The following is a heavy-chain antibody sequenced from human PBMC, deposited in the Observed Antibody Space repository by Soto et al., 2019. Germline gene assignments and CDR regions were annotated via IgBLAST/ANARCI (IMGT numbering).Heavy chain of an antibody. V-gene: IGHV3-30*18. Sequence: GGSLRLSCAASGFTFSSYGMHWVRQAPGKGLEWVAVISYDGSNKYYADSVKGRFTISRDNSKNTLYLQMNSLRAEDTAVYYCAKDKVFREWPLYYYMDVWGKGTTVTVSS. CDR2: ISYDGSNK. J-gene: IGHJ6*03. CDR1: GFTFSSYG. D-gene: IGHD3-3*01. CDR3: AKDKVFREWPLYYYMDV.